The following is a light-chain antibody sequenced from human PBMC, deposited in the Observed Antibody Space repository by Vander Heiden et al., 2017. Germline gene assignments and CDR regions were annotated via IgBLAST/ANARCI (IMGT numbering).Light chain of an antibody. J-gene: IGLJ2*01. V-gene: IGLV1-44*01. Sequence: QSVLTQPPSASGTPAQRVTISCSGSSANIGSNTVNWYQHLPGPAPKLLIYSNNQRPSGVPDRFSGSKSGTSASLAISGLQSEDEADYYCAAWDDSLNGPVFGGGTKLTVL. CDR1: SANIGSNT. CDR3: AAWDDSLNGPV. CDR2: SNN.